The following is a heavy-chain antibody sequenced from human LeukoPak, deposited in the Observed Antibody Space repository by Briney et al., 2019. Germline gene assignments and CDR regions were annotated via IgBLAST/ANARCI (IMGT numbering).Heavy chain of an antibody. Sequence: PAGSLRLSCAASGFTFSNYAMSWARQAPGKGLEWLSAISGSGGSTYYADSVKGRFTISRDNSKNTLYLQMNSLRAEDTAVYYCTKGTIWLPFDYWGQGTLVTVSS. CDR3: TKGTIWLPFDY. D-gene: IGHD5-18*01. J-gene: IGHJ4*02. CDR2: ISGSGGST. CDR1: GFTFSNYA. V-gene: IGHV3-23*01.